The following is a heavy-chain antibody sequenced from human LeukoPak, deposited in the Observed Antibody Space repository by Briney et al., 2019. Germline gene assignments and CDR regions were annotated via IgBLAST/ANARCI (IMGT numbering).Heavy chain of an antibody. CDR1: GGSFSGYY. V-gene: IGHV4-34*01. J-gene: IGHJ5*02. Sequence: SETLSLTCAVYGGSFSGYYWSWIRQPPGKGLEWIGEINHSGSTNYNPSLKSRVTISVDTSKNQFSLKVSSVTAADTAVYYCARHDSYGSVNWFDPWGQGTLVTVSS. CDR2: INHSGST. D-gene: IGHD3-10*01. CDR3: ARHDSYGSVNWFDP.